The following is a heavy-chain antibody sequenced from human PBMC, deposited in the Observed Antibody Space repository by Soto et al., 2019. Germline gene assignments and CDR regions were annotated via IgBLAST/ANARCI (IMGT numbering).Heavy chain of an antibody. CDR3: ARATTGTTHDAFDI. Sequence: KPSETLSLTCTVSGGSISSGGYYWSWIRQHPGKGLEWIGCIYYSGSTYYNPSLKSRVTISVDTSKNQFSLKLSSVTAADTAVYYCARATTGTTHDAFDIWGQGTMVTVSS. V-gene: IGHV4-31*03. D-gene: IGHD1-1*01. CDR1: GGSISSGGYY. CDR2: IYYSGST. J-gene: IGHJ3*02.